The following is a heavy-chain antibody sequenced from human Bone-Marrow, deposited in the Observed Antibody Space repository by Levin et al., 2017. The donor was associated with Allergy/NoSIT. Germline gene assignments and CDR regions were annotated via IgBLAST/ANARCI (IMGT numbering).Heavy chain of an antibody. V-gene: IGHV1-8*01. CDR1: GYTFTSYD. Sequence: GASVKVSCKASGYTFTSYDINWVRQATGQGLEWMGWMNPNSGNTGYAQKFQGRVIMTRNTSISTAYMELSSLRSEDTAVYYCARARQQLVPGYYYYYGMDVWGQGTTVTVSS. CDR3: ARARQQLVPGYYYYYGMDV. CDR2: MNPNSGNT. D-gene: IGHD6-13*01. J-gene: IGHJ6*02.